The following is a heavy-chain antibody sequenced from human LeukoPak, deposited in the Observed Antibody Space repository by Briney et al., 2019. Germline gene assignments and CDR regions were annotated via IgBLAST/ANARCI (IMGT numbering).Heavy chain of an antibody. CDR2: IYHSGST. J-gene: IGHJ4*02. CDR3: ATITGGIAAADFDY. D-gene: IGHD6-13*01. Sequence: PSGTLSLTCAVSGGSISSSNWWSWVRQPPGKGLEWIGEIYHSGSTDYNPSLKSRVTISVDKSKNQFSLKLSSVTAADTAVYYCATITGGIAAADFDYWGQGTLVTVSS. V-gene: IGHV4-4*02. CDR1: GGSISSSNW.